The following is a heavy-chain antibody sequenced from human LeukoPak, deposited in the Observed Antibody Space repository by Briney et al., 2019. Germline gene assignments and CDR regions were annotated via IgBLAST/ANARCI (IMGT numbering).Heavy chain of an antibody. V-gene: IGHV3-53*01. Sequence: GSLRLSCAASGFTVSSNYMSWVRQAPGKGLEWVSVIYSGGSTYYADSVKGRFTISRDNSKNTLYLQMNSLRAEDTAVYYCARVRRPLRYFDYWGQGTLVTVSS. J-gene: IGHJ4*02. CDR1: GFTVSSNY. CDR3: ARVRRPLRYFDY. CDR2: IYSGGST.